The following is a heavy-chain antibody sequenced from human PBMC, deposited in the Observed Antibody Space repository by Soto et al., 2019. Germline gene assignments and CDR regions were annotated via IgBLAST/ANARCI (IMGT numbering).Heavy chain of an antibody. CDR3: VRNGEKWSDGFDS. J-gene: IGHJ4*02. V-gene: IGHV1-2*02. Sequence: ASVKVSCKASGYTFSDNYLHWVRQAPGQGLEWMAYINPISGGTTYAQKFQGRVTVTRDTSTNTAYMDLRRLTCDDTAIYYCVRNGEKWSDGFDSWGQGTLVTVSS. D-gene: IGHD1-26*01. CDR2: INPISGGT. CDR1: GYTFSDNY.